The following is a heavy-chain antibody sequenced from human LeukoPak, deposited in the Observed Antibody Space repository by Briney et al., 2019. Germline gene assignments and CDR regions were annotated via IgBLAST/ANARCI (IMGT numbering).Heavy chain of an antibody. CDR3: ARTIAPPQRQPRPFDY. CDR2: ISSSSSYI. D-gene: IGHD6-13*01. CDR1: GFTFSSYS. V-gene: IGHV3-21*01. J-gene: IGHJ4*02. Sequence: GGSLRLSCAASGFTFSSYSMNWVRQAPGKGLEWVSSISSSSSYIYYADSAKGRFTISRDNAKNSLYLQMNSLRAEDTAVYYCARTIAPPQRQPRPFDYWGQGTLVTVSS.